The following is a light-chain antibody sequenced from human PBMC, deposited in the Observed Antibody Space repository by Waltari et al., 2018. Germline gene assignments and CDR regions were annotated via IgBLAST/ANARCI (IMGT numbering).Light chain of an antibody. CDR3: QQSYSTPIT. V-gene: IGKV1-39*01. CDR2: ATS. CDR1: RSVSIY. Sequence: DIQMTQASSSLSASVGDRVNITCRASRSVSIYLNWYQQKPGKAPNLLIYATSALQTGVPSRFSGSGSGTDFTLTITNLQPEDFATYYCQQSYSTPITFGQGTRLEIK. J-gene: IGKJ5*01.